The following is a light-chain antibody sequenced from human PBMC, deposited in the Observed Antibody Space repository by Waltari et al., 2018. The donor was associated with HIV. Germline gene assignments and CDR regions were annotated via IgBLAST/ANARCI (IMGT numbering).Light chain of an antibody. CDR1: QGIGNS. CDR3: QKYNRSPLT. J-gene: IGKJ1*01. V-gene: IGKV1-27*01. Sequence: DVQMTQSPSSLSASVGDRVTITCRARQGIGNSLAWYQQKPGQVPRLLIYATSTLHSGVPSRFSGTGSGADFTLTISSLQPEDVATYYCQKYNRSPLTFGQGTKVE. CDR2: ATS.